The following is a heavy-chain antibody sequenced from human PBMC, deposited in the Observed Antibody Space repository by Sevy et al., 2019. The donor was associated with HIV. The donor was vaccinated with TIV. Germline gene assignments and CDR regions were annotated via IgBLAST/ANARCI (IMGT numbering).Heavy chain of an antibody. CDR2: IYYSGST. CDR1: GGSISNYY. J-gene: IGHJ4*02. V-gene: IGHV4-59*01. D-gene: IGHD5-12*01. CDR3: ARCMMGYDSFFDY. Sequence: SETLSLTCTVSGGSISNYYWSWIRQPPGKGLEWIGYIYYSGSTNYNPSLKSRVTISVDTSKNQFSLKVSSVTAADTAVYYCARCMMGYDSFFDYWGQGTLVTVSS.